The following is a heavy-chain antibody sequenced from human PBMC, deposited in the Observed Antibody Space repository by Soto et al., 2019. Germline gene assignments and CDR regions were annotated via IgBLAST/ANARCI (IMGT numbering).Heavy chain of an antibody. V-gene: IGHV5-51*01. CDR2: IYPGDSDT. CDR3: AIHRPEKSAFYYGSGYYYWRLIDYYYYGMDV. J-gene: IGHJ6*02. D-gene: IGHD3-22*01. CDR1: GYSFTSYW. Sequence: PGESLKISCKGSGYSFTSYWIGWVRQMPGKGLEWMGIIYPGDSDTRYSPSFQGQVTISADKSISTAYLQWSSLKASDTAMYYCAIHRPEKSAFYYGSGYYYWRLIDYYYYGMDVWGQGTLVTVSS.